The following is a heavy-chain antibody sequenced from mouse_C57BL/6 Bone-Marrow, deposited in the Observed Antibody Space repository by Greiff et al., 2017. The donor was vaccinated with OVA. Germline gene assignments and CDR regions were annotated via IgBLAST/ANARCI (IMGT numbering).Heavy chain of an antibody. Sequence: VQLQQSGPELVKPGASVKISCKASGYTFTDYYMNWVKQSHGKSLEWIGDINPNNGGTSYNQKFKGKATLTVDKSSSTAYMELRSLTSEDSAVYYCARGGDGYYFYYFDYWGQGTTLTVSS. V-gene: IGHV1-26*01. D-gene: IGHD2-3*01. J-gene: IGHJ2*01. CDR3: ARGGDGYYFYYFDY. CDR2: INPNNGGT. CDR1: GYTFTDYY.